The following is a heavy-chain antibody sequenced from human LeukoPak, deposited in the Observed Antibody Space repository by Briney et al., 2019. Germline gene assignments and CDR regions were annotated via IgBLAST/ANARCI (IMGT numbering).Heavy chain of an antibody. J-gene: IGHJ4*02. Sequence: GGSLRLSCAASGFTFSSYAMSWVRQAPGKGLEWVSAISGSGGSTYYADSVKGRFTISRDNSKNTLYLQMNSLRAEDTAVYYCARVRAPDYDILTGYRSSDYFDYWGQGTLVTVSS. V-gene: IGHV3-23*01. D-gene: IGHD3-9*01. CDR3: ARVRAPDYDILTGYRSSDYFDY. CDR2: ISGSGGST. CDR1: GFTFSSYA.